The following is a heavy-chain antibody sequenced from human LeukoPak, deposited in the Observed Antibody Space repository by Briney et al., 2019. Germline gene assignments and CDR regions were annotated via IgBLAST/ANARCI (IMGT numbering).Heavy chain of an antibody. CDR3: AGMRGDDILTGYDYYFDY. CDR1: GGSISSYY. V-gene: IGHV4-59*01. D-gene: IGHD3-9*01. J-gene: IGHJ4*02. CDR2: IYYSGST. Sequence: PSETLSLTCTVSGGSISSYYWSWIRQPPGKGLEWIGYIYYSGSTNYNPSLKSRVTISVDTSKNQSSLKLSSVTAADTAVYYCAGMRGDDILTGYDYYFDYWGQGTLVTVSS.